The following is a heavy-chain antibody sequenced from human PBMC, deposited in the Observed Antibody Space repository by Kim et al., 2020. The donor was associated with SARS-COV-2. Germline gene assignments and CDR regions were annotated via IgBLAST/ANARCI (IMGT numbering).Heavy chain of an antibody. V-gene: IGHV4-38-2*02. CDR3: AREEEAVGAY. J-gene: IGHJ4*01. D-gene: IGHD6-19*01. Sequence: SETLSLTCSVSGYSISSGYYWGWIRQPPGKGLEWIGSIYHSGSTFYNPSVKSRVTISVYTSKNQFALKVSSVTAADSAVYFCAREEEAVGAYWGQGTLVT. CDR2: IYHSGST. CDR1: GYSISSGYY.